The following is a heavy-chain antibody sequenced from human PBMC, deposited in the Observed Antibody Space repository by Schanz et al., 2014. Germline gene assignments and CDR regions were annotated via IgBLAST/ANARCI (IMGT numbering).Heavy chain of an antibody. CDR2: INSDGTTT. Sequence: EVQLVESGGGLVQPGGSLRLSCAASGFTFSTYWMHWVRQAPGKGLVWVSHINSDGTTTTYADSVKGRFIISRDNAKNSLYLEMNSLRAGDTAFYHCARGSAASHSRVWFDLWGQGTLXTVSS. D-gene: IGHD6-6*01. J-gene: IGHJ5*02. V-gene: IGHV3-74*02. CDR1: GFTFSTYW. CDR3: ARGSAASHSRVWFDL.